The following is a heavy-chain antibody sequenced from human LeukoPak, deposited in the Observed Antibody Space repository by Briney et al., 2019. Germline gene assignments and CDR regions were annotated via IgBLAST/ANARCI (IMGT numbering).Heavy chain of an antibody. D-gene: IGHD6-19*01. Sequence: GGSLRLSCTASGFTVGDYLMSWFRQAPGKGLEWIGFISGGTTEYTASVKGRFTISRDDSTSIAYLQMNSLTTEDTAVYYCSRGSGWLSVYWGQGTLGTVSS. V-gene: IGHV3-49*01. CDR1: GFTVGDYL. J-gene: IGHJ4*02. CDR2: ISGGTT. CDR3: SRGSGWLSVY.